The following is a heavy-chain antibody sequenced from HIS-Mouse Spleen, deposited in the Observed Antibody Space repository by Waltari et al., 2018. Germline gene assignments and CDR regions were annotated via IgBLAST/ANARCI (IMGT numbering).Heavy chain of an antibody. CDR3: AREIPYSSSWYDWYFDL. Sequence: QLQLQESGPGLVKPSETLSLTCTVSGGSISSSSYYWGWIRQPPGKGLEWIGSIYYSGRTYSTPSLKSRVTISVDTSKNQFSLKRSSVTAADTAVYYCAREIPYSSSWYDWYFDLWGRGTLVTVSS. J-gene: IGHJ2*01. D-gene: IGHD6-13*01. CDR1: GGSISSSSYY. V-gene: IGHV4-39*07. CDR2: IYYSGRT.